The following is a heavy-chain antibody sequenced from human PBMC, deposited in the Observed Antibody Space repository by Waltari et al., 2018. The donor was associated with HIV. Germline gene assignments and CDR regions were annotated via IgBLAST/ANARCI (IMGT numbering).Heavy chain of an antibody. D-gene: IGHD3-22*01. J-gene: IGHJ4*02. CDR2: ISWYGSNK. V-gene: IGHV3-30-3*01. CDR1: GFTFNTYA. Sequence: QVQLVESGGGVVQPGRSLRLSCAASGFTFNTYAMHWVRQAPGKGLEWGAVISWYGSNKQYAGAVEGRCTISRDNSRNSLYLQMSSLRAEDTAVYYCGREGDYYDSSPFDYWGQGTLVTVSS. CDR3: GREGDYYDSSPFDY.